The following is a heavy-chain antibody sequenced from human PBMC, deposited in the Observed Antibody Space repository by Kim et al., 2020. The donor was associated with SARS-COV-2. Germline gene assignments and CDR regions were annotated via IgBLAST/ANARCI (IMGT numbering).Heavy chain of an antibody. CDR3: ASFQGDFSGYDP. J-gene: IGHJ5*02. Sequence: SMKVSCKASGGTFSSYAISWVRQAPGQGLEWMGGIIPIFGTANYAQKFQGRVTITADESTSTAYMELSSLRSEDTAVYYCASFQGDFSGYDPWGQGTLVTVSS. D-gene: IGHD2-15*01. CDR2: IIPIFGTA. V-gene: IGHV1-69*13. CDR1: GGTFSSYA.